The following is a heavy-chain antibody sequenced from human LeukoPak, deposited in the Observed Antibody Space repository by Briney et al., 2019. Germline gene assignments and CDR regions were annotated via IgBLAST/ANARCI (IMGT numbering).Heavy chain of an antibody. J-gene: IGHJ4*02. Sequence: GGSLRLSCGASGFDFNSYWTSWVRQAPGKGLEWVGNIKQEWSEKYYVQSVNGRFTISRDNAKNLLYVQMTSLSVADTAVYYCARRSGLEYWGQGTLVTVSS. CDR3: ARRSGLEY. CDR1: GFDFNSYW. D-gene: IGHD1-26*01. V-gene: IGHV3-7*01. CDR2: IKQEWSEK.